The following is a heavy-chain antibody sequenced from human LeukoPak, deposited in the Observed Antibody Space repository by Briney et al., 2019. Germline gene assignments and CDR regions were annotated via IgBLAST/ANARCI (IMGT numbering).Heavy chain of an antibody. CDR1: GFSFSNFW. CDR3: ARSANPGVHDLDP. CDR2: IKEDGSKR. V-gene: IGHV3-7*01. D-gene: IGHD6-6*01. J-gene: IGHJ5*02. Sequence: GGSLRLSCAASGFSFSNFWMSWVRQAPGKGLEWVANIKEDGSKRYSVDSVKGRFTISRDNAKNSLYLQMNSLRDEDTAVYYCARSANPGVHDLDPWGQGTLVTVSS.